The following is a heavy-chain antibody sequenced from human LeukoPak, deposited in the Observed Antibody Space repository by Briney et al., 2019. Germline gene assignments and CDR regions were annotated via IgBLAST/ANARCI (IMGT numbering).Heavy chain of an antibody. D-gene: IGHD6-19*01. CDR2: IKQDGSER. CDR1: GFTFTTFW. V-gene: IGHV3-7*01. CDR3: AGSGWQVYLDY. J-gene: IGHJ4*02. Sequence: GGSLGLSCAASGFTFTTFWMSWVRQAPGKGPEWVANIKQDGSERYYVDSVKGRFTISRDNAKNSLYLQMNSLRAEDTGVYYCAGSGWQVYLDYWGQGALVTVSS.